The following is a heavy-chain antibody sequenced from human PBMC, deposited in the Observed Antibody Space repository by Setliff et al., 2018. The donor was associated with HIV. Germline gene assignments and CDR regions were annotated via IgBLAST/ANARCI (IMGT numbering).Heavy chain of an antibody. D-gene: IGHD3-16*02. V-gene: IGHV4-4*08. CDR3: ARLILGELSLFGPYWYFDL. Sequence: SETLSLTCNLSGDSIRSQFWTWIRQTPGKGLEWIASIETTGTVNYSPSHKSRVSISLDPSKNQFSLKLRSVTATDTTVYYCARLILGELSLFGPYWYFDLWGRGTLVTVSS. CDR2: IETTGTV. J-gene: IGHJ2*01. CDR1: GDSIRSQF.